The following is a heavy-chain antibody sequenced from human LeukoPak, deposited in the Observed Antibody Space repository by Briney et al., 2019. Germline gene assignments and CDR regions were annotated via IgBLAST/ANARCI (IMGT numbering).Heavy chain of an antibody. V-gene: IGHV1-69*06. CDR2: IIPIFGTA. D-gene: IGHD3-16*02. Sequence: ASVKVSCKASGGTFSSYAISWVRQAPGQGLEWMGGIIPIFGTANYVQKFQGRVTITADKSTSTAYMELSSLRSEDTAVYYCARVQYRELSRYYYYYGMDVWGKGTTVTVSS. J-gene: IGHJ6*04. CDR3: ARVQYRELSRYYYYYGMDV. CDR1: GGTFSSYA.